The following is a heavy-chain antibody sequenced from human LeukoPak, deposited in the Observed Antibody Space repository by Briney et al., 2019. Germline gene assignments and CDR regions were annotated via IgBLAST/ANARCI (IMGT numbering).Heavy chain of an antibody. Sequence: ASVKVSCKASGYTFTSYYMHWVRQAPGQGLEWMGIINPSGGSTSYAQKFQGRVTMTRDTSTSTVYMELSSLRSDDTAVYYCARSGSGSYYLFYYYYYMDVWGKGTTVTVSS. CDR1: GYTFTSYY. V-gene: IGHV1-46*01. CDR2: INPSGGST. CDR3: ARSGSGSYYLFYYYYYMDV. D-gene: IGHD3-10*01. J-gene: IGHJ6*03.